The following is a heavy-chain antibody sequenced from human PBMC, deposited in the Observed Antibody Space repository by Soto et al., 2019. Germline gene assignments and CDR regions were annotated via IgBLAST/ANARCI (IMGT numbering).Heavy chain of an antibody. Sequence: SVKVSCKASGGTFSSYAISWVRQAPGQGLEWMGGIIPIFGTANYAQKFQGRVTITADESTSTAYMELSSLRSEDTAVYYCARSKGRAAINDAFDIWGQGTMVTVSS. V-gene: IGHV1-69*13. J-gene: IGHJ3*02. D-gene: IGHD2-2*02. CDR1: GGTFSSYA. CDR2: IIPIFGTA. CDR3: ARSKGRAAINDAFDI.